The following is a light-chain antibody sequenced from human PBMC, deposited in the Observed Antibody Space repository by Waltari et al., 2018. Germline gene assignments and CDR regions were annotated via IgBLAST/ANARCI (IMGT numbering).Light chain of an antibody. CDR3: QQYYSTRPLT. V-gene: IGKV1-5*03. J-gene: IGKJ4*01. CDR2: KTS. Sequence: DIQMNQSPSTLSASVGDTVTITCRASQSFLDWFAWYQQKPGKAPKLLIYKTSSLKSGVPSRFSGSASGTEFTLTISSLQAEDVAVYYCQQYYSTRPLTFGGGTKVEIK. CDR1: QSFLDW.